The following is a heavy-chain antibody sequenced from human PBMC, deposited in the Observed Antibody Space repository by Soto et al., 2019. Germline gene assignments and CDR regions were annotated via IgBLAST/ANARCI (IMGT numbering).Heavy chain of an antibody. CDR1: GGSISSSSYY. J-gene: IGHJ4*02. V-gene: IGHV4-39*01. D-gene: IGHD2-2*01. CDR2: IYYSGST. Sequence: SETLSLTCTVSGGSISSSSYYWGWIRQPPGKGLEWIGSIYYSGSTYYNPSLKSRVTISVDTSKNQFSLKLSSVTAADTAVYYCATIVVPAALDYWGQGTLVTVSS. CDR3: ATIVVPAALDY.